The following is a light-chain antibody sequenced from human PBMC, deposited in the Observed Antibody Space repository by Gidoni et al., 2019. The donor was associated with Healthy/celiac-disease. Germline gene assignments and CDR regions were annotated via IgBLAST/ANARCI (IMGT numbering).Light chain of an antibody. CDR3: QHYRNWPPT. CDR2: GAS. CDR1: QSVNSD. J-gene: IGKJ4*01. Sequence: EIVMTPFPATLSVSPGERATLSCRASQSVNSDLVCYQQKPGQSPRVLMYGASTRYVGIPARLSGSGSGTEFTLTINSLQSEDFAVYYCQHYRNWPPTFGGGTKVEIK. V-gene: IGKV3-15*01.